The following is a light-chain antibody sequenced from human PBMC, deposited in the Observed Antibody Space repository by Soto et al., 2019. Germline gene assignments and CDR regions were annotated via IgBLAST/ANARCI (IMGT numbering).Light chain of an antibody. Sequence: QSVLTQPASVSGSPGQSITISCTGTSSDVGGYNYVSWYQQHPGKAPKLMIYDVSNRPSGVSNRFSGSKSGNTASLTISGLQAEDEADYYCSSYTSSSTLDFGTGTKV. CDR3: SSYTSSSTLD. J-gene: IGLJ1*01. CDR1: SSDVGGYNY. CDR2: DVS. V-gene: IGLV2-14*01.